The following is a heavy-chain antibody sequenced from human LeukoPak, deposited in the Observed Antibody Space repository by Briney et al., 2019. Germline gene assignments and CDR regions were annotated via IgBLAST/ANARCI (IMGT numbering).Heavy chain of an antibody. J-gene: IGHJ6*03. CDR3: ARGPPIRGYRYGYDTGYYYSYSMDV. Sequence: GASVKVSCKASGYTFTSYGISWVRQAPGQGLEWMGWISAYNGNTNYAQKLQGRVTMTTDTSTSTAYMELRSLRSEDTAVYYCARGPPIRGYRYGYDTGYYYSYSMDVWGKGTTVTISS. CDR1: GYTFTSYG. CDR2: ISAYNGNT. D-gene: IGHD5-18*01. V-gene: IGHV1-18*01.